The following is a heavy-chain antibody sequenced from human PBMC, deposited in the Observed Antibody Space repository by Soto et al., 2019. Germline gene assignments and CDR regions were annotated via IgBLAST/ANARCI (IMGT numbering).Heavy chain of an antibody. Sequence: QVQLQESGPGLVKPSQTLSLTCTVSGGSINSAAYHWSWIRQSPGKGLEWIGAIYYSGSTYYNPSLKSRIRISVDTSKYQFSLKVNSVTAADTAVYYCAREYRFPSAGAMDVWGQVTTGTVSS. CDR2: IYYSGST. J-gene: IGHJ6*02. D-gene: IGHD3-16*02. V-gene: IGHV4-30-4*01. CDR3: AREYRFPSAGAMDV. CDR1: GGSINSAAYH.